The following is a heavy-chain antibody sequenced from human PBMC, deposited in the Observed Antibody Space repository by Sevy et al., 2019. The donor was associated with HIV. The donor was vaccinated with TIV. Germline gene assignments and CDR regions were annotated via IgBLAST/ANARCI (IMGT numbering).Heavy chain of an antibody. CDR2: ISSSSSYI. CDR3: ARDEQFGELFADHFDY. V-gene: IGHV3-21*01. J-gene: IGHJ4*02. Sequence: GGPLRLSCAASGFTFSSYSMNWVRQAPGKGLEWVSSISSSSSYIYYADSVKGRFTISRDNAKNSLYLQMNSLRAEDTAVYYCARDEQFGELFADHFDYWGQGTLVTVSS. CDR1: GFTFSSYS. D-gene: IGHD3-10*01.